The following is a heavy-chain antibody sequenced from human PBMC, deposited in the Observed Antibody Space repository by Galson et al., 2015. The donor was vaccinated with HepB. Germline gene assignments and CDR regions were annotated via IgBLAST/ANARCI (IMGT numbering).Heavy chain of an antibody. Sequence: SLRLSCAASGFTFSNYNMHWVRQAPGKGLEWVAVIWYDESNKYYADSVKGRFTISRDNSKNTLYLRMNSLRAEDTAVYYCARDSYGMDVWGQGTTVTVSS. CDR2: IWYDESNK. CDR1: GFTFSNYN. CDR3: ARDSYGMDV. V-gene: IGHV3-33*01. J-gene: IGHJ6*02.